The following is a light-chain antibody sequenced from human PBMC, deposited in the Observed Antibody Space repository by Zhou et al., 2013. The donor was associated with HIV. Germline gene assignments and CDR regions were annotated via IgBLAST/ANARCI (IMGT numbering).Light chain of an antibody. CDR3: QQRSNWPPT. CDR1: QSVGSY. Sequence: EIVLTQSPATLSLSPGERATLSCRTSQSVGSYLNWYHQKPGQAPRLLIFDASNRATGIPARFSGSGSGTDFTLTISTLEPEDFAVYYCQQRSNWPPTFGQGTNVEI. J-gene: IGKJ1*01. CDR2: DAS. V-gene: IGKV3-11*01.